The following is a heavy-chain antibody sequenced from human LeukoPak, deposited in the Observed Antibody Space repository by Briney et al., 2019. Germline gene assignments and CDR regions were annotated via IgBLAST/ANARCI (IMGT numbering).Heavy chain of an antibody. D-gene: IGHD1-1*01. CDR2: IYYRGNT. Sequence: PSETLSPTCTVSGGSISSYYWSWIRQPPGKGLEWIGYIYYRGNTNYNPSLKSRVTTAVDTSKNQFSLKVSSVTAADTAVYYCARAGNNWSFDYWGQGTLVTVSS. V-gene: IGHV4-59*01. CDR1: GGSISSYY. CDR3: ARAGNNWSFDY. J-gene: IGHJ4*02.